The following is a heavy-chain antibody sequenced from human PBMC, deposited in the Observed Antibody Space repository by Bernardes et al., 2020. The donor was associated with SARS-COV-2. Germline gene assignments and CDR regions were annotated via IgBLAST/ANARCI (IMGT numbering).Heavy chain of an antibody. CDR1: GFTFRSYG. Sequence: SLRLSCAASGFTFRSYGMHWVRQAPGKGLEWVAVISYDGSNKYYADSVKGRFTISRDNSKNTLYLQMNSLRAEDTAVYYCAKDYYDSSGYYYGAYFQHWGQGTLVTVSS. J-gene: IGHJ1*01. CDR2: ISYDGSNK. CDR3: AKDYYDSSGYYYGAYFQH. D-gene: IGHD3-22*01. V-gene: IGHV3-30*18.